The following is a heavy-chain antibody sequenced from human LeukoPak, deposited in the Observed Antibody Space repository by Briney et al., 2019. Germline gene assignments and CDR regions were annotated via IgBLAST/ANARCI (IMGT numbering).Heavy chain of an antibody. Sequence: ASVKVSCKASGYTFTSYGISWVRQAPGQGLEWMGRINPTSGGTDYAQKFQGRVTMTRDTSINTAYMELNRLRSDDTATYYCARDGFPDYWGQGTLVIVSS. D-gene: IGHD2-21*01. J-gene: IGHJ4*02. CDR1: GYTFTSYG. V-gene: IGHV1-2*06. CDR2: INPTSGGT. CDR3: ARDGFPDY.